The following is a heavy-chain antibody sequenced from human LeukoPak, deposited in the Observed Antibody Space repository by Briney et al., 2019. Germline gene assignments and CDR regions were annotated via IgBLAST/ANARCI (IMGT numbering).Heavy chain of an antibody. CDR3: AREVEGIDY. D-gene: IGHD2-15*01. V-gene: IGHV3-9*01. J-gene: IGHJ4*02. Sequence: GGSLRLSCAASGFTFDDYAMHWVRQAPGKGLEWVSGITWNSGSIGYADSVKGRFTISRDNAKNSLYLQMNSLRAEDTAVYYCAREVEGIDYWGQGTLVTVSS. CDR1: GFTFDDYA. CDR2: ITWNSGSI.